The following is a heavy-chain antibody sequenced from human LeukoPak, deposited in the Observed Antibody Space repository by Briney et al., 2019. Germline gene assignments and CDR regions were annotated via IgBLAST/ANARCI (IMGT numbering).Heavy chain of an antibody. D-gene: IGHD2-15*01. CDR1: GYTFTGYY. J-gene: IGHJ3*02. CDR2: INPNSGGT. Sequence: ASVKVSCKASGYTFTGYYMHWVRQAPGQGLEWMGWINPNSGGTNYAQKFQGWVTMTRDTSISTAYMELSRLRSDDTAVYYCARGGCSGGSRTGLLAAFDIWGQGTMVTVSS. V-gene: IGHV1-2*04. CDR3: ARGGCSGGSRTGLLAAFDI.